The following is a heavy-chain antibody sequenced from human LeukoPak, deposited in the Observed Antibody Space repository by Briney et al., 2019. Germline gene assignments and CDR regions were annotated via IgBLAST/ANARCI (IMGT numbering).Heavy chain of an antibody. CDR3: AKTARDPQNLYYYYYYMDV. J-gene: IGHJ6*03. D-gene: IGHD2-21*01. Sequence: QAGGSLRLSCAASGFTLSSYWMTWVRQAPGKGLEWVAVISYDGSNKYYADSVKGRFTISRDNSKNTLYLQMNSLRAEDTAVYYCAKTARDPQNLYYYYYYMDVWGKGTTVTVSS. V-gene: IGHV3-30*18. CDR1: GFTLSSYW. CDR2: ISYDGSNK.